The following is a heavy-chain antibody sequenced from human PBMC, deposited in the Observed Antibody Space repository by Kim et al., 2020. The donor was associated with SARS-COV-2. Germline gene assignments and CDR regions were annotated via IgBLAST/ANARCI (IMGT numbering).Heavy chain of an antibody. Sequence: GGSLRLSCAASGFTFSSYAMSWVRQAPGKGLEWVSAISGSGGRTYYADSVKGRFTISRDNSKNTLYLQMNSLRAEDTAVYYCAKLYRGYYNFDYWGQGTLVTVSS. J-gene: IGHJ4*02. CDR1: GFTFSSYA. CDR2: ISGSGGRT. CDR3: AKLYRGYYNFDY. V-gene: IGHV3-23*01. D-gene: IGHD3-3*01.